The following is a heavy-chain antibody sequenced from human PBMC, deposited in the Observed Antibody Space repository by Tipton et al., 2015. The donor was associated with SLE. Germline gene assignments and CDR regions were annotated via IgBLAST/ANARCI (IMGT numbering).Heavy chain of an antibody. V-gene: IGHV3-48*03. CDR2: ISSSGSTI. CDR3: ARDGGYCSGGSCYFDY. J-gene: IGHJ4*02. D-gene: IGHD2-15*01. Sequence: SLRLSCAASGFTFSSYEMNWVRQAPGKGLEWVSYISSSGSTIYYADSVKGRFTISRDNAKNSLYLQMNSLRAEDTAVYYCARDGGYCSGGSCYFDYWGQGTPVTVSS. CDR1: GFTFSSYE.